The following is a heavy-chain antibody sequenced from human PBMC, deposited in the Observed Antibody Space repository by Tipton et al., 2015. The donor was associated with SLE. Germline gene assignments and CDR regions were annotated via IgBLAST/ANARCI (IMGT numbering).Heavy chain of an antibody. D-gene: IGHD2-8*02. CDR2: IYHSGYTDYT. CDR1: GGSITSGGYY. J-gene: IGHJ4*02. V-gene: IGHV4-31*03. CDR3: AGDVADSDSTGIPGDF. Sequence: TLSLTCTVSGGSITSGGYYWTWIRQHPGKGLEWIGYIYHSGYTDYTDYNPSLKSRVTISIDTSKNQFSLKLRSVTAADTAVYYCAGDVADSDSTGIPGDFWGQGTLVTVSS.